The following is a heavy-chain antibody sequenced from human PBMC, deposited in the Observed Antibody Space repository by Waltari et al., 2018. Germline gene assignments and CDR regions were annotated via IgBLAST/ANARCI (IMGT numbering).Heavy chain of an antibody. J-gene: IGHJ4*02. CDR3: ATRGGISNWGLDY. CDR1: GFTFSTYN. D-gene: IGHD7-27*01. Sequence: EMQLVESGGGLVKSGGSLRLSLAASGFTFSTYNINWRSRAPGKGLEWLSYIGSGSGSIYYADSVKGRFTISRDNARNSLYLQMNNLRAEDTAVYYCATRGGISNWGLDYWGQGTLVTVSS. V-gene: IGHV3-48*04. CDR2: IGSGSGSI.